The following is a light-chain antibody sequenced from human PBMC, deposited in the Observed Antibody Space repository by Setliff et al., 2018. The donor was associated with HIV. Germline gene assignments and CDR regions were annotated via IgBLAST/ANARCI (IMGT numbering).Light chain of an antibody. J-gene: IGLJ1*01. V-gene: IGLV2-14*02. Sequence: QSALTQPASVSGSPGQSITISCTGTSSDVGSYNLVSWYQHHPGKAPKLMIYDVNKRPSGISNRFSGSKSGNTASLTISGLQAEDEADYYCSSYTSSNTLYVFGTGTKVTVL. CDR2: DVN. CDR3: SSYTSSNTLYV. CDR1: SSDVGSYNL.